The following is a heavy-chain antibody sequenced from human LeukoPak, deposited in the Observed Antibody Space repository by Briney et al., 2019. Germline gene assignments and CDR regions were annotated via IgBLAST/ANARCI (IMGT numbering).Heavy chain of an antibody. Sequence: SVKVSCKASGGTFSSYAISWVRQAPGQGLEWMGGIIPIFGTANYAQKFQGRVTITADESTSTAYMELNSLRSEDTAVYYCARDRSYSGYSYGYFWGQGTLVTVSS. D-gene: IGHD5-18*01. CDR1: GGTFSSYA. CDR2: IIPIFGTA. V-gene: IGHV1-69*01. J-gene: IGHJ4*02. CDR3: ARDRSYSGYSYGYF.